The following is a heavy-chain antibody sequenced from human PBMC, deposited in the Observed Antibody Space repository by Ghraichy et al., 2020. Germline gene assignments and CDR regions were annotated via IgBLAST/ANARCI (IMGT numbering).Heavy chain of an antibody. CDR2: IYWDDDK. CDR1: GFSLSTSGVG. Sequence: SGPTLVKPTQTLTLTCTFSGFSLSTSGVGVGWIRQPPGKALEWLALIYWDDDKRYSPSLKSRLTITKDTSKNQVVLTMTNMDPVDTATYYCAHSTNYYDSSGYYYRRYYFDYWGQGTLVTVSS. V-gene: IGHV2-5*02. J-gene: IGHJ4*02. D-gene: IGHD3-22*01. CDR3: AHSTNYYDSSGYYYRRYYFDY.